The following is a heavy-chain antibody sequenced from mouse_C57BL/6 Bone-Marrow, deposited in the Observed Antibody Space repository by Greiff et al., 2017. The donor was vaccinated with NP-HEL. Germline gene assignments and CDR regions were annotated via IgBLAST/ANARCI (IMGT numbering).Heavy chain of an antibody. V-gene: IGHV14-4*01. J-gene: IGHJ3*01. D-gene: IGHD2-3*01. CDR2: IDPENGDT. CDR1: GFNIKDDY. Sequence: VQLQQSGAELVRPGASVKLSCTASGFNIKDDYMHWVKQRPEQGLEWIGWIDPENGDTEYASKFQGKATITADTSSNTAYLQLSSLTSEDTAVYDCTFYDGDYHPGFADWGQGTLVTVSA. CDR3: TFYDGDYHPGFAD.